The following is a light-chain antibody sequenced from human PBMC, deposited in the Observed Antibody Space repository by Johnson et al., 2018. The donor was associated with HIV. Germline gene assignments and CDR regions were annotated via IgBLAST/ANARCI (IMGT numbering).Light chain of an antibody. Sequence: QSVLTQPPSVSAAPGQKVTISCSGSTSNIGNNYVSWYQQLPGTAPKLLIYDNNKRPSGIPDRFSGSKSGTPSTLGIPGLQTGDEADYSCGTWDSSLRSGFFGTGTKVTVL. V-gene: IGLV1-51*01. J-gene: IGLJ1*01. CDR3: GTWDSSLRSGF. CDR1: TSNIGNNY. CDR2: DNN.